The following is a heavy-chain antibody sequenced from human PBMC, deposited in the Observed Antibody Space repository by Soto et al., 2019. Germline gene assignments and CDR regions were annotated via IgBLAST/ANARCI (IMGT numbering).Heavy chain of an antibody. Sequence: SVKVSCKTSGFTFSSTAMQWVRQARGQRLEWIGWIVVGSGNTNYAQKFQERVTIARDMSTSTVYMELSSLRSEDTAVYYCAKDREMATIGAKFDYWGQGTLVTVSS. D-gene: IGHD5-12*01. J-gene: IGHJ4*02. CDR1: GFTFSSTA. CDR3: AKDREMATIGAKFDY. CDR2: IVVGSGNT. V-gene: IGHV1-58*02.